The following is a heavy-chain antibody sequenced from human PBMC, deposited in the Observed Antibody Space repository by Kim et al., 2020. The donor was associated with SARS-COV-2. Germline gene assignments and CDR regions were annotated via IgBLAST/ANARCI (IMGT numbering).Heavy chain of an antibody. CDR1: GYTFTGYY. V-gene: IGHV1-2*02. CDR2: INPNSGGT. D-gene: IGHD3-9*01. J-gene: IGHJ4*02. Sequence: ASVKVSCKASGYTFTGYYMHWVRQAPVQGLEWMGWINPNSGGTNYAQKFQGRVTMTRDTSISTAYMELSRLRSDDTAVYYCARGDILTGYYMFLLGYWGQGTLVTVSS. CDR3: ARGDILTGYYMFLLGY.